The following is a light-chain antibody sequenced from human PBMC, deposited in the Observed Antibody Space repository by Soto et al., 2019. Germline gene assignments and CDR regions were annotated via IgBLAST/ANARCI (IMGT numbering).Light chain of an antibody. CDR2: DAS. V-gene: IGKV1-33*01. CDR3: QQYDNLPIFS. J-gene: IGKJ3*01. Sequence: DIQMTQSPSSLSASVGDRVTITCQASQDISNYLNWYQQKPGEAPKLLIYDASNLETGVPSRFSGSGSGTDFPFTISSLQPEDIGTYYCQQYDNLPIFSFGPGTKVDIK. CDR1: QDISNY.